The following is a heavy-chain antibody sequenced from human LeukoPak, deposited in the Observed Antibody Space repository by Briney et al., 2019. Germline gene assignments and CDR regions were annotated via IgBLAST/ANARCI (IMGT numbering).Heavy chain of an antibody. CDR2: IYNSGTT. V-gene: IGHV4-59*01. Sequence: SETLSLXCTVSGGSISSYYWSWIRQPPGKGLEWIGYIYNSGTTDYNPSLKSRVTISVDTSRNQFSLKLSSVTAADTAIYYCARDRGYCTNGVCYTRYYMDVWGKGTTVTVSS. D-gene: IGHD2-8*01. CDR3: ARDRGYCTNGVCYTRYYMDV. CDR1: GGSISSYY. J-gene: IGHJ6*03.